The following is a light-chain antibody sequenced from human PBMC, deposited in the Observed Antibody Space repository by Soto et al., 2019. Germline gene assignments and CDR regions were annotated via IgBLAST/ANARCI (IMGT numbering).Light chain of an antibody. J-gene: IGKJ1*01. CDR3: QQYGSSSWT. CDR2: SAS. CDR1: QTISRY. V-gene: IGKV1-39*01. Sequence: IQMTQSPSSLSASVGDRFTSTCRSSQTISRYLNWYQQRPGKAPNLLIYSASSLQSGVPSRFSGSGSGTDFTLTISRLEPEDFAVYYCQQYGSSSWTFGQGTKVDI.